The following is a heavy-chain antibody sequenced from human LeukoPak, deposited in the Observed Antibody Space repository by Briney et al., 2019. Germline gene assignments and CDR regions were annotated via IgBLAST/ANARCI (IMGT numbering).Heavy chain of an antibody. V-gene: IGHV3-21*01. CDR3: AREGSGIYHDNWFDP. J-gene: IGHJ5*02. D-gene: IGHD3-10*01. Sequence: GGSLRLSCAASGFTFSSYSMNWVRQAPGKGLEWVSSISSSSSYIYYADSVKGRFTISRDNAKNSLYLQMNSLRAEDTAVYYCAREGSGIYHDNWFDPWGQGTLVTVSS. CDR1: GFTFSSYS. CDR2: ISSSSSYI.